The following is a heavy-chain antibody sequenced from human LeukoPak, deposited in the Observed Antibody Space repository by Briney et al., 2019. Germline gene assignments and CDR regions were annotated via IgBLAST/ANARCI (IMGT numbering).Heavy chain of an antibody. J-gene: IGHJ5*02. CDR2: IYYSGST. V-gene: IGHV4-39*07. D-gene: IGHD3-22*01. CDR1: GGSISSSSYY. CDR3: ARQQYYYDSSGYYYVWFDP. Sequence: SETLSLTCTVSGGSISSSSYYWGWIRQPPGKGLEWIGSIYYSGSTYYNPSLKSRVTISVDTSKNQFSLKLSSVTAADTAVYYCARQQYYYDSSGYYYVWFDPWGQGTLVTVSS.